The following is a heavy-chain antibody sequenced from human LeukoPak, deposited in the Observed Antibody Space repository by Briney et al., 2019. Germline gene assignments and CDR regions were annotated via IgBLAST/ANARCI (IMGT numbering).Heavy chain of an antibody. V-gene: IGHV1-18*01. CDR2: ISAYNGNP. Sequence: ASVKVSCKASGYTFTSYGISWVRQAPGQGLEWMGWISAYNGNPNYAQKLQGRVTMTTDTSTSTAYMELRSLRSDDTAVYYCARAGPRQDTMVRGVTSNFDYWGQGTLVTVSS. D-gene: IGHD3-10*01. J-gene: IGHJ4*02. CDR1: GYTFTSYG. CDR3: ARAGPRQDTMVRGVTSNFDY.